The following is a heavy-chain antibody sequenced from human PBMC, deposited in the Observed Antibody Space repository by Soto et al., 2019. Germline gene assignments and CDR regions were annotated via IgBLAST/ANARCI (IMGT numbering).Heavy chain of an antibody. D-gene: IGHD4-17*01. Sequence: ASVKVSCKASGYTFTGYYMHWVRQAPGQGLEWMGWINPNSGGTNYAQKFQGWVTMTRDTSISTAYMELSRLRSDDTAVYYCARDLTNDYGDYYYYGMDVWGQGTTVTVSS. J-gene: IGHJ6*02. CDR1: GYTFTGYY. CDR3: ARDLTNDYGDYYYYGMDV. CDR2: INPNSGGT. V-gene: IGHV1-2*04.